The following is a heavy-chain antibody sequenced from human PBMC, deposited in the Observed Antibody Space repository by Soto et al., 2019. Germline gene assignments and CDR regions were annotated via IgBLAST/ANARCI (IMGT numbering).Heavy chain of an antibody. J-gene: IGHJ6*02. CDR1: GYTFTSYY. Sequence: QVQLVQSGAEVKKPGASVKVSCKASGYTFTSYYMHWVRQAPGQGLEWMGIINPSGGSTSYAQKWQGRVTMTRDTSTSTVYMELSSLRSEDTAVYYCASPGGYSGYDYYYYYGMDVWGQGTTVTVSS. V-gene: IGHV1-46*04. D-gene: IGHD5-12*01. CDR3: ASPGGYSGYDYYYYYGMDV. CDR2: INPSGGST.